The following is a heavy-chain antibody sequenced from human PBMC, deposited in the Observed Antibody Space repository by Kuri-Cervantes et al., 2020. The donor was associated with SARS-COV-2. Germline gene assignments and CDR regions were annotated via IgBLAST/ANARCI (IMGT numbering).Heavy chain of an antibody. CDR3: ARQHLGYYMDV. CDR1: GYSISSGYY. Sequence: GSLRLSCAVSGYSISSGYYWGWIRQPPGKGLEWTGSIYYSGSTHYNPSLKSRVSISVDTSRNQFSLKVSPVTAADTAVYSCARQHLGYYMDVWGKGTTVTVSS. V-gene: IGHV4-38-2*01. J-gene: IGHJ6*03. D-gene: IGHD6-13*01. CDR2: IYYSGST.